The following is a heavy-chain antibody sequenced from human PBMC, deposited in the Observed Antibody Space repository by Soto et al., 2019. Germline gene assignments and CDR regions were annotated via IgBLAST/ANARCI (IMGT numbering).Heavy chain of an antibody. V-gene: IGHV1-69*13. Sequence: SVKVSCKASGGTFSSYAISWVRQAPGQGLGWMGGIIPIFGTANYAQKFQGRVTITADESTSTAYMELSSLRSEDTAVYYCARGEGDSSGYYPFDYWGQGTLVTVSS. CDR2: IIPIFGTA. CDR1: GGTFSSYA. CDR3: ARGEGDSSGYYPFDY. J-gene: IGHJ4*02. D-gene: IGHD3-22*01.